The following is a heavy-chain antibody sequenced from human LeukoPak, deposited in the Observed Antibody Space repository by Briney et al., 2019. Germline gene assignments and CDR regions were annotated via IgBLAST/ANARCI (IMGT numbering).Heavy chain of an antibody. J-gene: IGHJ4*02. V-gene: IGHV1-18*01. Sequence: GSVKVSCKASGYTFPSYGISWVRQAPGQGLEWMGWISAYNGNTNYAQKLQGRVTMTTDTSTSTAYMELRSLRSDDTAVYYCARDGRSGLRFLPALSFDYRGQGTLVTVSS. CDR2: ISAYNGNT. D-gene: IGHD5-12*01. CDR1: GYTFPSYG. CDR3: ARDGRSGLRFLPALSFDY.